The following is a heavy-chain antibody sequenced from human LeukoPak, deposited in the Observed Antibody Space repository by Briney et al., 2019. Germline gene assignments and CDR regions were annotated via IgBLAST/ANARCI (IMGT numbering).Heavy chain of an antibody. J-gene: IGHJ4*02. D-gene: IGHD5-18*01. V-gene: IGHV3-48*03. CDR2: ISSSGSTI. CDR3: ARGQLYSYGYGFDY. Sequence: SGGSLRLSCAASGFTFSSYEMNWVRQAPGKGLEWVSYISSSGSTIYYADSAKGRFTISRDNAKNSLYLQMNSLRAEDTAVYYCARGQLYSYGYGFDYWGQGTLVTVSS. CDR1: GFTFSSYE.